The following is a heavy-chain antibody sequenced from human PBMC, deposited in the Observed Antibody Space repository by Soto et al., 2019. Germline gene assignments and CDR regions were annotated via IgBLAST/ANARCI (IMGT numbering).Heavy chain of an antibody. CDR3: ARTGQYSYGFWGFPGIDAFDI. CDR1: GFTFSSYT. D-gene: IGHD5-18*01. J-gene: IGHJ3*02. CDR2: ISSGSSYI. V-gene: IGHV3-21*04. Sequence: GGSLRLSCAASGFTFSSYTMNWVRQAPGKGLEWISSISSGSSYIYYADSVSGRFTISRDNAKNSLYLQMNSLRAEDTAVYYCARTGQYSYGFWGFPGIDAFDIWGKGTMVTVSS.